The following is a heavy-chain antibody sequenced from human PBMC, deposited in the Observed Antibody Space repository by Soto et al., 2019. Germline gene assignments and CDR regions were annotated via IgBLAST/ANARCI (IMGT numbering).Heavy chain of an antibody. J-gene: IGHJ6*02. CDR3: ARDLSERSLWDDDGSGSFSCYGMDV. CDR2: IIPIFGTA. V-gene: IGHV1-69*13. Sequence: GASVKVSCKASGGTFSSYAISWVRQAPGQGLEWMGGIIPIFGTANYAQKFQGRVTITADESTSTAYMELSSLRSEDTAVYYCARDLSERSLWDDDGSGSFSCYGMDVWGQGTTVTVSS. D-gene: IGHD3-10*01. CDR1: GGTFSSYA.